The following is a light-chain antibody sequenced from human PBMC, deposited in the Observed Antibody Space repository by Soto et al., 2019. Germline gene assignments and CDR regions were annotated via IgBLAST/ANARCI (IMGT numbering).Light chain of an antibody. CDR3: QQRSNWPPLT. V-gene: IGKV3-11*01. CDR1: QSVSSY. CDR2: DAC. J-gene: IGKJ4*01. Sequence: ESVLTQSPATLSLSPGDRATLSCRASQSVSSYLAWYQQKPGQAPRLLIDDACTRATGIPARFSGSGSRTAVTLTCSSREREDVAVYYCQQRSNWPPLTVGGGNKVTIK.